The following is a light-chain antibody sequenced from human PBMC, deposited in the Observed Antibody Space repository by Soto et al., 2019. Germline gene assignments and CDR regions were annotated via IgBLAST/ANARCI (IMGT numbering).Light chain of an antibody. V-gene: IGKV1-33*01. CDR1: QDISNY. Sequence: DIQMTQSPSSLSASVGDRVTITCQASQDISNYLNWYQQKPGKAPKLLIYDASNLETGVPSRFSGNGSGTDFTFTISSPQPEDIATYYCQQYDNPPFTFGPGTKVDIK. J-gene: IGKJ3*01. CDR3: QQYDNPPFT. CDR2: DAS.